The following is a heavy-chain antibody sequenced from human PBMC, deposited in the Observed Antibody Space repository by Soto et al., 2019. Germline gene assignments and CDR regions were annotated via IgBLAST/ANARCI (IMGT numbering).Heavy chain of an antibody. Sequence: ASVKVSCKASGLTFPSDDIEWVRQTTGQGLEWMGRINPIGGSTSYAQKFQGRVTMTRDTSTSTVYMELSSLRSEDTAVYYCARDWVRYCSSTSCAVDVMDVWGQGTTDTVSS. J-gene: IGHJ6*02. CDR3: ARDWVRYCSSTSCAVDVMDV. CDR1: GLTFPSDD. V-gene: IGHV1-46*01. D-gene: IGHD2-2*01. CDR2: INPIGGST.